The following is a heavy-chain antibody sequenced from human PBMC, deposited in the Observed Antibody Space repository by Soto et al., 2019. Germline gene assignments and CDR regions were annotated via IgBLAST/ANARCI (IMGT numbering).Heavy chain of an antibody. D-gene: IGHD2-21*02. CDR1: GYTFTSYA. J-gene: IGHJ5*02. Sequence: QVQLVQSGAEVKKPGASVKVSCKASGYTFTSYAMHWVRQAPGQRLEWMGWINAGNGNTKYSQKFQGRVTITRDTSASTAYMELSSLRSEDTAVYYCARTYCGGDCYHNWFDPWGQGTLVTVSS. V-gene: IGHV1-3*01. CDR2: INAGNGNT. CDR3: ARTYCGGDCYHNWFDP.